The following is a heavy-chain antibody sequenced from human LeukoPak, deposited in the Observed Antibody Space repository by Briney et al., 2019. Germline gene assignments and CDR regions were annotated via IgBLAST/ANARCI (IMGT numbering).Heavy chain of an antibody. CDR2: FDPEGGET. V-gene: IGHV1-24*01. CDR1: GYTLTELS. CDR3: ARDNGGTAMAYYYYYYMDV. Sequence: ASVKVSCKVSGYTLTELSMHWVRQAPGKGLEWVGGFDPEGGETIYAQKIQGRVTMTEDTSTDTAYMELTSLRPEDTAVYYCARDNGGTAMAYYYYYYMDVWGKGTTVTISS. J-gene: IGHJ6*03. D-gene: IGHD5-18*01.